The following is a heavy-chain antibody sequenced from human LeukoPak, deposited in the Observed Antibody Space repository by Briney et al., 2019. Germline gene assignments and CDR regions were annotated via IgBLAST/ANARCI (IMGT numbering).Heavy chain of an antibody. D-gene: IGHD1-26*01. J-gene: IGHJ4*02. V-gene: IGHV4-34*01. CDR2: INHSGST. CDR1: GGSFSDYY. CDR3: ARGLGSIAGATASDY. Sequence: SETLSLTCAVYGGSFSDYYWTWIRQPPGKGLEWIGEINHSGSTNYNPSPKSRVTISVDTSKNQFSLKLRSVTAADTAVYYCARGLGSIAGATASDYWGQGTLVTVSS.